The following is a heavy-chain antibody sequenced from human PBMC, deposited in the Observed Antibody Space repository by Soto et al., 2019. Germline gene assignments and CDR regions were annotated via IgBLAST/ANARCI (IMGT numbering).Heavy chain of an antibody. CDR2: ISSSSSYT. CDR1: GLTFSSYA. V-gene: IGHV3-21*05. CDR3: ARWEPGPYSSSWYSLDYYYYGMDV. Sequence: GGSLRLSCAASGLTFSSYAMSWVRQAPGKGLEWVSYISSSSSYTNYADSVKGRFTISRDNAKNSLYLQMNSLRAEDTAVYYCARWEPGPYSSSWYSLDYYYYGMDVWGQGTTVTVSS. J-gene: IGHJ6*02. D-gene: IGHD6-13*01.